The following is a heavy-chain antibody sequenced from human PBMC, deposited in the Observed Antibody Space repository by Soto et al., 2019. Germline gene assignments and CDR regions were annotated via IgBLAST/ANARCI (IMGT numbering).Heavy chain of an antibody. CDR2: IYYSGST. J-gene: IGHJ6*03. D-gene: IGHD4-4*01. V-gene: IGHV4-39*01. Sequence: QLQLQESGPGLVKPSETLSLTCTVSGGSISSSSYYWGWIRQPPGKGLEWIGSIYYSGSTYYNPSLKSRVNISLHTSKNQFSLKLSSVTAADTAVYYCARHLNSNRRPYYHYYYMDVWGKGTTVTDSS. CDR1: GGSISSSSYY. CDR3: ARHLNSNRRPYYHYYYMDV.